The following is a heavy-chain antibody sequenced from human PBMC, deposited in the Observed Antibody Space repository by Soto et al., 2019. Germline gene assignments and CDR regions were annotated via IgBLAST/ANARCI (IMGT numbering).Heavy chain of an antibody. CDR2: IYYSGST. CDR3: AREGRRIAAAGTFFWFDP. CDR1: GGSISSYY. Sequence: SETLSLTCTVSGGSISSYYWSWIRQPPGKGLEWIGYIYYSGSTNYNPSLKSRVTISVDTSKNQFSLKLSSVTAADTAVYYCAREGRRIAAAGTFFWFDPWGQGTLVTVSS. D-gene: IGHD6-13*01. J-gene: IGHJ5*02. V-gene: IGHV4-59*01.